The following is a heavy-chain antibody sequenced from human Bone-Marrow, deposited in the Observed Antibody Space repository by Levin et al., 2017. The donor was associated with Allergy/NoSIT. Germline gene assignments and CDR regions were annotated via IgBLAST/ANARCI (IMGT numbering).Heavy chain of an antibody. CDR2: IFHDGRDR. CDR1: GFTFSIYA. CDR3: ARDSGWYLSGFDY. J-gene: IGHJ4*02. D-gene: IGHD6-13*01. V-gene: IGHV3-30*04. Sequence: LSLTCAASGFTFSIYAMHWVRQPPGKGLEWVASIFHDGRDRYYADSVKGRFTISRDNSNNTMYLYMNVRCDDTAVYFCARDSGWYLSGFDYWGQGTLVTVSS.